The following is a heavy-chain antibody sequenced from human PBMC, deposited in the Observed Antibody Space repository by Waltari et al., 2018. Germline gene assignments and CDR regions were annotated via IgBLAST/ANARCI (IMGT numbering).Heavy chain of an antibody. CDR1: GFTFNNYA. CDR3: AKPFYNWDDPLDS. CDR2: ITVNDAT. V-gene: IGHV3-23*01. J-gene: IGHJ4*02. D-gene: IGHD1-20*01. Sequence: EVQLLESGGGLVQPGGSLRLSCGVSGFTFNNYAINWVRRAPGTGLQLVAAITVNDATYHADSVKGRFTIARDTSKDTVFLQMNGLRAEDTALYYCAKPFYNWDDPLDSWGQGTLVTVSS.